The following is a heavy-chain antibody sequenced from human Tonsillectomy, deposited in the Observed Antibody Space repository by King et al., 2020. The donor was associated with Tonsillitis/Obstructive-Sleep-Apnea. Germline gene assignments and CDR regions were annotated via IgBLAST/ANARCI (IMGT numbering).Heavy chain of an antibody. J-gene: IGHJ4*02. CDR2: IYWDDDK. CDR1: GFSLSTSGVG. CDR3: AHRPSPITMSRGVLDYFDY. D-gene: IGHD3-10*01. Sequence: ITLKESGPTLVKPTQTLTLTCTFSGFSLSTSGVGVGWIRQPPGKALEWLALIYWDDDKRYSPSLKSRLTITMDTSKNQVVLTMTNMDPVDTATYFCAHRPSPITMSRGVLDYFDYWGQGTLVTVSS. V-gene: IGHV2-5*02.